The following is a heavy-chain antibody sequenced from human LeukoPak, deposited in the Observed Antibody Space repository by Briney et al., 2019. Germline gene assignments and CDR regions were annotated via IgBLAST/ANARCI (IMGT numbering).Heavy chain of an antibody. Sequence: GGSLRLSCAASGFTFSSYWMSWVRQAPGKGLEWVANIKQDGSEKYYVDSVKGRSTISRDNAKNSLYLQMNSLRAEDTAVYYCARPPASSSWYGIPYYFDYWGQGTLVTVSS. CDR2: IKQDGSEK. J-gene: IGHJ4*02. CDR3: ARPPASSSWYGIPYYFDY. V-gene: IGHV3-7*01. D-gene: IGHD6-13*01. CDR1: GFTFSSYW.